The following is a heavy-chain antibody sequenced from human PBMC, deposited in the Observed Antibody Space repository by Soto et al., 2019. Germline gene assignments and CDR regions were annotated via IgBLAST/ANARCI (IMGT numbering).Heavy chain of an antibody. D-gene: IGHD1-20*01. V-gene: IGHV1-18*04. CDR1: GYTFTSYG. Sequence: QVQLVQSGAEVKKPGASVKVSCKASGYTFTSYGISWVRQAPGQGLEWMGWISAYNGNTNYAQKLQGRVTMTTDTSTSTAYMELRSLRSDDTAVYYCATPGGSRQYNWNNQPFDYWGQGTLVTVSS. CDR2: ISAYNGNT. CDR3: ATPGGSRQYNWNNQPFDY. J-gene: IGHJ4*02.